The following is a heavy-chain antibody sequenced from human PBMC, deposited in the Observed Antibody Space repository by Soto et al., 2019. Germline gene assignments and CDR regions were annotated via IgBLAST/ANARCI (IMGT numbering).Heavy chain of an antibody. D-gene: IGHD2-2*01. CDR3: ARGGVSSTSCYGDY. CDR1: GGSFSGYY. V-gene: IGHV4-34*01. Sequence: PSETLSLTCAVYGGSFSGYYWSWIRQPPGKGLEWIGEINHSGSTNYNPSLKSRVTISVDTSKNQFSLKLSSVTAADTAVYYCARGGVSSTSCYGDYWGQGTLVTVS. CDR2: INHSGST. J-gene: IGHJ4*02.